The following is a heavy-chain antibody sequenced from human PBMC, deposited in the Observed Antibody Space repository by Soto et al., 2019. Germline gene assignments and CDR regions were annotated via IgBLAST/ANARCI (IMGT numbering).Heavy chain of an antibody. D-gene: IGHD1-1*01. V-gene: IGHV3-7*05. CDR3: ARLPIILDRWNTLDY. CDR1: GFTFTTYW. J-gene: IGHJ4*02. CDR2: IKQDGSEK. Sequence: GGSLRLSCAASGFTFTTYWMTWVRQAPGKGLEWVANIKQDGSEKYYVDSVKGRFTISRDNSKNSLYLQMNSLRAEDTAVYYCARLPIILDRWNTLDYWGQGTLVTVSS.